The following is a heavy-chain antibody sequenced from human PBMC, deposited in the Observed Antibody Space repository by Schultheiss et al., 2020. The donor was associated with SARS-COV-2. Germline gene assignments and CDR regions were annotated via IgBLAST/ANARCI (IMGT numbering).Heavy chain of an antibody. D-gene: IGHD4-11*01. Sequence: GGSLRLSCAASGFTFSSYAMSWVRQAPGKGLEWVSGISGNGGSTYYADSVKGRFTISRDNSKNTLYLQMNRLRAEDTAVYYCASSTVYYYYYGMDVWGQGTTVTVSS. J-gene: IGHJ6*02. CDR1: GFTFSSYA. CDR2: ISGNGGST. CDR3: ASSTVYYYYYGMDV. V-gene: IGHV3-23*01.